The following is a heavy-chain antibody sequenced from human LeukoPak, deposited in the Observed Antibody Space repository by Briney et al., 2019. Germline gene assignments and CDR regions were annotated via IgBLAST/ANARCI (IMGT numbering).Heavy chain of an antibody. CDR3: AREATVTTGYFDY. D-gene: IGHD4-17*01. V-gene: IGHV4-61*02. Sequence: SETLSLTCTVSGGSISSGSYYWSWIRQPAGKGLEWIGRIYTSGSTNYNPSLKSRVTISVDTSKNQFSLKLSSVTAADTAVYYCAREATVTTGYFDYWGQGTLVPVSS. J-gene: IGHJ4*02. CDR2: IYTSGST. CDR1: GGSISSGSYY.